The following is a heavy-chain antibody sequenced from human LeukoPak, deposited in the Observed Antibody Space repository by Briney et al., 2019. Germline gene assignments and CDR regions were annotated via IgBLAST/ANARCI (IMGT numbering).Heavy chain of an antibody. D-gene: IGHD3-22*01. J-gene: IGHJ5*02. Sequence: GGSLRLSCAASGFTFRTFWMSWVRQAPGKGLEWVSAISGSGGSTYYADSVKGRFTISRDNSKNTLYLQMNSLRAEDTAVYYCAKAVPPVYYDSSGYPWGQGTLVTVSS. V-gene: IGHV3-23*01. CDR3: AKAVPPVYYDSSGYP. CDR1: GFTFRTFW. CDR2: ISGSGGST.